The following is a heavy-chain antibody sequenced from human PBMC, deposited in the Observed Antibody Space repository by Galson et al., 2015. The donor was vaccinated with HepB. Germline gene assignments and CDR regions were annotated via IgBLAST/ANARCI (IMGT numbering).Heavy chain of an antibody. CDR1: GGIFSSHA. Sequence: SCKASGGIFSSHAISWVRQAPGKGLEWLGGIIGLFGTPKHAQKFQGRVTNTADKSTSTAFMEMSSLRSEETAVYYWVRHSGYSFGYEVWYFDYWGQGTLVTVSS. CDR3: VRHSGYSFGYEVWYFDY. V-gene: IGHV1-69*06. J-gene: IGHJ4*02. D-gene: IGHD5-18*01. CDR2: IIGLFGTP.